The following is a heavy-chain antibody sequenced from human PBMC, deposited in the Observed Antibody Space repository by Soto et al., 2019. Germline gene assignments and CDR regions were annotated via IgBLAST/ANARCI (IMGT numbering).Heavy chain of an antibody. J-gene: IGHJ4*02. V-gene: IGHV4-34*01. CDR3: ARFAGDIVVVPAAMGGNYFDY. CDR2: INHSGST. CDR1: GGSFSGYY. D-gene: IGHD2-2*01. Sequence: SETLSLTCAVYGGSFSGYYWSWIRQPPGKGLEWIGEINHSGSTNYNPSLKSRVTISVDTSKNQFSLKLSSVTAADTAVYYCARFAGDIVVVPAAMGGNYFDYWGQGTLVTVSS.